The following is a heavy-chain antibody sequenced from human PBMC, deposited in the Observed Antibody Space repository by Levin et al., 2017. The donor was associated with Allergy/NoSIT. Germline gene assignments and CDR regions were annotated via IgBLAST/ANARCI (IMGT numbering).Heavy chain of an antibody. CDR3: ARDDIVVVPAGYFDY. Sequence: ASVKVSCKASGYTFTSYVMHWVRQAPGQRLEWMGWINAGNGNTKYSQKFQGRVTITRDTSASTAYMELSSLRSEDTAVYYCARDDIVVVPAGYFDYWGQGTLVTVSS. CDR2: INAGNGNT. D-gene: IGHD2-2*01. CDR1: GYTFTSYV. V-gene: IGHV1-3*01. J-gene: IGHJ4*02.